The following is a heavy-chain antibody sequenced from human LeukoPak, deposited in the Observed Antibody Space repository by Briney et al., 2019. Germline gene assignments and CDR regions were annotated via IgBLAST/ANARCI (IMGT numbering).Heavy chain of an antibody. CDR2: IFRSGTT. CDR1: GGSVIRSTSF. J-gene: IGHJ4*02. CDR3: VRGRGRWLPRPRVYFDY. V-gene: IGHV4-39*07. Sequence: SETLSLTCNVSGGSVIRSTSFWGWIRQSPGKGLEWIGNIFRSGTTYDNPSLKSRVTMSVDTSKNQFSLKLSSVTAADTAVYFCVRGRGRWLPRPRVYFDYWGQGTLVTVSP. D-gene: IGHD5-24*01.